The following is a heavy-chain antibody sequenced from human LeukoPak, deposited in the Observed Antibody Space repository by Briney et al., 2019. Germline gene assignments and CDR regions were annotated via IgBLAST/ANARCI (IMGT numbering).Heavy chain of an antibody. CDR1: GFTFSSYS. D-gene: IGHD3-3*01. Sequence: GGSLRLSCAASGFTFSSYSMNWVRQAPGKGLEWVAVISYDGSNKYYADSVKGRFTISRDNSKNTLYLQMNSLRAEDTAVYYCARDRNFWSGYYLDYWGQGTLVTVPS. J-gene: IGHJ4*02. V-gene: IGHV3-30*03. CDR2: ISYDGSNK. CDR3: ARDRNFWSGYYLDY.